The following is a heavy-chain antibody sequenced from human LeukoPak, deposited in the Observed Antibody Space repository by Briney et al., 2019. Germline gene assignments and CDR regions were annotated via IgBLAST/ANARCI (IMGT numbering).Heavy chain of an antibody. CDR2: INPDNGGT. CDR1: GYTFTDYY. V-gene: IGHV1-2*02. J-gene: IGHJ5*02. Sequence: ASVKVSCRASGYTFTDYYIHWVRQAPGQGLEWMGWINPDNGGTNYAQKFQGRVTMTRDTSIRTVYMDLSRLRSDDTAVFYCTREARVGNWFDPWGQGTQVTASS. CDR3: TREARVGNWFDP. D-gene: IGHD2-2*01.